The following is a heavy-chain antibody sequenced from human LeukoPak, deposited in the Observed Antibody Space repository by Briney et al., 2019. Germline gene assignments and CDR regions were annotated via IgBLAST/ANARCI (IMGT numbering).Heavy chain of an antibody. CDR1: GFTFSTYG. V-gene: IGHV3-21*06. CDR3: ARDPAEADC. J-gene: IGHJ4*02. Sequence: PGGSLRLSCAASGFTFSTYGMSWVRQAPGKGLEWVSSINGGGNTFYADSVKGRFAISRDNAKNSLYLQMNGLRAEDTAVYYCARDPAEADCWGQGTLVTVSS. CDR2: INGGGNT.